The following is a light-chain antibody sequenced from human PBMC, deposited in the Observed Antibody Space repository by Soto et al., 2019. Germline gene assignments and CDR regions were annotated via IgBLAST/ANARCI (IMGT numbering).Light chain of an antibody. CDR3: SSKRSSSTPFV. V-gene: IGLV2-14*01. CDR1: SSDIGGYNY. J-gene: IGLJ1*01. CDR2: EVS. Sequence: QSVLTQPASVSGSPGQSITISCTGTSSDIGGYNYVSWYQHHPGRAPKLMIYEVSNRPSGVSNRFSDSKSGNTASLTISGLQAEDEAGYYCSSKRSSSTPFVFGTGTKVTVL.